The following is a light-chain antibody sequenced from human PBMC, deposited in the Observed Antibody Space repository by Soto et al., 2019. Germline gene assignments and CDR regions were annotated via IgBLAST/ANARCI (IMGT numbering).Light chain of an antibody. J-gene: IGKJ2*01. CDR3: QQYNKWPHT. CDR1: QSVGIN. Sequence: EIVMTQSPATLSVSPGGRATLSCRASQSVGINLAWYQQRPGQSPRLLVYGAFTRAAGLPARFSGRGSGTEFTLTISSLQFEDFAVYYCQQYNKWPHTFGQGTKVDIK. CDR2: GAF. V-gene: IGKV3-15*01.